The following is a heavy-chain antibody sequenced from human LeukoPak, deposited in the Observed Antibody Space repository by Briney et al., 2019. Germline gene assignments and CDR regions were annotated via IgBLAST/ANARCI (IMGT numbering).Heavy chain of an antibody. V-gene: IGHV1-69*05. J-gene: IGHJ4*02. D-gene: IGHD2-8*01. Sequence: GASVKVSCKASGGTFSSYAISWVRQAPGQGLEWMGGIIPIFGTANYAQKFQGRVTITTDESTSTAYMELSSLRSEDTAVYYCAVTLGYYPTYYFDYWGQGTLVTVSS. CDR3: AVTLGYYPTYYFDY. CDR2: IIPIFGTA. CDR1: GGTFSSYA.